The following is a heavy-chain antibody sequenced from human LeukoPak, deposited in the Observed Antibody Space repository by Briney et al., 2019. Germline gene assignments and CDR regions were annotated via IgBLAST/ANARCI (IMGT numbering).Heavy chain of an antibody. J-gene: IGHJ5*02. Sequence: SETLSLTCTVSGGSISNSVYYWGWIRQPPGKGLEWIGSIYYTGRTYYNPSLKSRVTISVDTSKNQFSLKLTSVTAADTAVYYCARGQQWFDPWGQGTLVTVSS. D-gene: IGHD6-13*01. V-gene: IGHV4-39*01. CDR1: GGSISNSVYY. CDR3: ARGQQWFDP. CDR2: IYYTGRT.